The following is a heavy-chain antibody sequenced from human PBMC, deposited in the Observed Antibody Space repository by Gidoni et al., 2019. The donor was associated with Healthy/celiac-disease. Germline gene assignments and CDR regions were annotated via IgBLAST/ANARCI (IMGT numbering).Heavy chain of an antibody. V-gene: IGHV3-15*01. CDR2: IKSKTDGGTT. D-gene: IGHD1-26*01. J-gene: IGHJ3*02. CDR3: TTGWWELNAFDI. Sequence: EVQLVESGGGLVKPGGSLRFSCAASGFTFSTAWMSWVRQAPGKGLGWVGRIKSKTDGGTTYYAAPVKGRFTISRDDSKNTLYLQMNSLKTEDTAVYYCTTGWWELNAFDIWGQGTMVTVSS. CDR1: GFTFSTAW.